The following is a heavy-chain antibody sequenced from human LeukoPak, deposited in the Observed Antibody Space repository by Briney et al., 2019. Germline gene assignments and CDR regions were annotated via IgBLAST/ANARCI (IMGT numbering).Heavy chain of an antibody. CDR1: GGSFSGYY. Sequence: PSETLSLTCAVYGGSFSGYYWSWIRQPPGKGLEWIGYIYYSGSTNYNPSLKSRVSISVDTSKNQFSLKLSSVTAADTAVYYCARYLARHFDYWGQGTLVTVSS. D-gene: IGHD2/OR15-2a*01. CDR2: IYYSGST. V-gene: IGHV4-59*08. J-gene: IGHJ4*02. CDR3: ARYLARHFDY.